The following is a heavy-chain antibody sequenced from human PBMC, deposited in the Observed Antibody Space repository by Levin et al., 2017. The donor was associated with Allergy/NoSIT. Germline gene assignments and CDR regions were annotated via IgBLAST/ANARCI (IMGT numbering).Heavy chain of an antibody. Sequence: NASETLSLKCAVFGGSLSGYYWSWIRQPPGKGPEWLGEVNLSGSTHYSPSLRSRLTILLDTSKNQFSLSLTSVTAADTAVYYCARGLTEGNTLTGYSDWFDPWGQGTLVTVSS. J-gene: IGHJ5*02. CDR2: VNLSGST. V-gene: IGHV4-34*01. D-gene: IGHD3-9*01. CDR3: ARGLTEGNTLTGYSDWFDP. CDR1: GGSLSGYY.